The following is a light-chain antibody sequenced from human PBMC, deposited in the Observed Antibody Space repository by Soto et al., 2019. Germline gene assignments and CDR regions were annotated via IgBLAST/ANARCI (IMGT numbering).Light chain of an antibody. CDR1: SSDVGGYNY. CDR3: TSYAGGNNA. CDR2: EVN. Sequence: QSALTQPPSASGSPGQSVTISCTGTSSDVGGYNYVSWYQQYPGKVPKLMVYEVNKRPSGVPDRFSGSKSGNTASLTVSGLQAEDEADYYCTSYAGGNNAFGTATNLTVL. J-gene: IGLJ1*01. V-gene: IGLV2-8*01.